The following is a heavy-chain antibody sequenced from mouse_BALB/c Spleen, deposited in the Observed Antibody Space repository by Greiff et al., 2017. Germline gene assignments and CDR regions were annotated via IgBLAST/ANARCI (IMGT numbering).Heavy chain of an antibody. J-gene: IGHJ4*01. CDR3: APNWDYAMDY. CDR1: GYTFTSYW. D-gene: IGHD4-1*01. CDR2: INPSSGYT. V-gene: IGHV1-7*01. Sequence: QVQLQQSGAELAKPGASVKMSCKASGYTFTSYWMHWVKQRPGQGLEWIGYINPSSGYTNYNQKFKDKATLTADKSSSTAYMQLSSLTSEDSAVYYCAPNWDYAMDYWGQGTSVTVSS.